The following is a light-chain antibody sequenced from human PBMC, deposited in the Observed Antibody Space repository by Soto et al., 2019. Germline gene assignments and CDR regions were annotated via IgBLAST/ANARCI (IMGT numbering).Light chain of an antibody. J-gene: IGKJ1*01. CDR2: AAS. CDR3: QQSYSTLWT. V-gene: IGKV1-39*01. Sequence: IQMTQSPSSLSAYVGDRVTITCRASQSISSYLNWYQQKPGKAPKLLIYAASSLQSGVPSRFSGSGSGTDFTLTISSLQPEDFATYYCQQSYSTLWTFGQGTKVDIK. CDR1: QSISSY.